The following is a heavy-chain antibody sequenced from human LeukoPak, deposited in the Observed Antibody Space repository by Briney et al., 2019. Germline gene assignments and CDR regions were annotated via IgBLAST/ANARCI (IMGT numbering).Heavy chain of an antibody. J-gene: IGHJ4*02. CDR3: ASTHSSGWKRFDY. D-gene: IGHD6-19*01. Sequence: ASVKVSCKASGYTFTTYYIHWVRQAPGQGLEWMGIINPSGGSTRYAQKFQDRVTTTRDTSTSTVYMEVSSLRSEDTAVYYCASTHSSGWKRFDYWGQGTLVTVSS. V-gene: IGHV1-46*01. CDR2: INPSGGST. CDR1: GYTFTTYY.